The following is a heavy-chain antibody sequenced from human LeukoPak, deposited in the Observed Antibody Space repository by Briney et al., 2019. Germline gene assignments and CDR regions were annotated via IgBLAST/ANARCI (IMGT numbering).Heavy chain of an antibody. CDR1: GFSFSSYS. J-gene: IGHJ4*02. D-gene: IGHD3-22*01. CDR3: AREPGGYYYDSSGYYDN. Sequence: GGSLRLSCAASGFSFSSYSMNWVRQAPGKGLEWVSSISSSSAYIYYAHSVRGRFTISRDNAKNSLYLQMTSLRAEDTAVYYCAREPGGYYYDSSGYYDNWGQGTLGIVSS. V-gene: IGHV3-21*01. CDR2: ISSSSAYI.